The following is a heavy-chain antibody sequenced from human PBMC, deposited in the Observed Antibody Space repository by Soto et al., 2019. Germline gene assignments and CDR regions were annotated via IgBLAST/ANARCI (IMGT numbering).Heavy chain of an antibody. D-gene: IGHD6-13*01. V-gene: IGHV4-30-2*01. Sequence: SETLSLTCXVSGGSISGTTYSWSWIRQPPGKGLEWIGYIYDSGNTYYNPSLKSQFSISVDRSKNQFSLKLSSMTAADTAVYYCARGQGAAAGHSNFDYWGQGALVTVSS. CDR1: GGSISGTTYS. CDR2: IYDSGNT. CDR3: ARGQGAAAGHSNFDY. J-gene: IGHJ4*02.